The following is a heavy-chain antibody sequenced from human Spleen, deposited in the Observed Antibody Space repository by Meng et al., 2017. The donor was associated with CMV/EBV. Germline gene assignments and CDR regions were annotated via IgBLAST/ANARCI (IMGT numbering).Heavy chain of an antibody. CDR3: ARGMGISHYYYYAFDV. CDR1: GFSFSDHY. D-gene: IGHD7-27*01. J-gene: IGHJ6*02. Sequence: GESLKISCAASGFSFSDHYMGWFRQAPGKGLEWVAFISTSGGRILYSESAKGRFTISRENADNSLYLQLNSLRVEDTAVFYCARGMGISHYYYYAFDVWGQGTTVTVSS. CDR2: ISTSGGRI. V-gene: IGHV3-11*01.